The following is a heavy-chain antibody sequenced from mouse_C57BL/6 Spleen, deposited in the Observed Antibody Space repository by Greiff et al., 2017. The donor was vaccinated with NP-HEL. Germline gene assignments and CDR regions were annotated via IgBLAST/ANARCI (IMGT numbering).Heavy chain of an antibody. V-gene: IGHV1-26*01. J-gene: IGHJ4*01. CDR3: ARDFYYYGSSAMDY. Sequence: EVQLQQSGPELVKPGASVKISCKASGYTFTDYYMNWVKQSHGKSLEWIGDINPNNGGTSYNQKFKGKATLTVDKSSSTAYMELRSLTSEDSAVYYCARDFYYYGSSAMDYWGQGTSVTVSS. D-gene: IGHD1-1*01. CDR2: INPNNGGT. CDR1: GYTFTDYY.